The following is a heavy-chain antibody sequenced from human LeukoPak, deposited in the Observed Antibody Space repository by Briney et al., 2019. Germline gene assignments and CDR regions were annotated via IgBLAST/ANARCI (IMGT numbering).Heavy chain of an antibody. CDR1: GGSISISDFY. J-gene: IGHJ3*01. V-gene: IGHV4-31*03. Sequence: KASETLSLTCSVSGGSISISDFYWNWIRQLPGKGLEWIGYTCNSGNTYYNPSFGSRVTISTDTSMNQFFLKSHSVTAADTAVYYCARSSGWRDAFDFWGRGTMVTVSS. CDR2: TCNSGNT. CDR3: ARSSGWRDAFDF. D-gene: IGHD6-19*01.